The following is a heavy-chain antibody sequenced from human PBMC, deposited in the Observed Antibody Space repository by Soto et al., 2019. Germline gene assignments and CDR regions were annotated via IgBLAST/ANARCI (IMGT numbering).Heavy chain of an antibody. CDR2: IYGGGTT. V-gene: IGHV3-53*01. CDR1: GLSVSLNY. CDR3: ARPHSARYSYGMDV. Sequence: EVQLVESGGGLIQIGGSLRLSCAASGLSVSLNYMSWVRQAPGKGLEWVSIIYGGGTTYYTDSVEGRFTISRDNSKNTLYLQMNSLRAEDTAVYYCARPHSARYSYGMDVWGQGTTVTVSS. J-gene: IGHJ6*02. D-gene: IGHD1-26*01.